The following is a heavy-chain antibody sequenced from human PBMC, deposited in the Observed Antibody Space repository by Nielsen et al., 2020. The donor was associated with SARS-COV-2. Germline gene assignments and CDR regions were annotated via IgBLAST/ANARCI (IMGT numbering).Heavy chain of an antibody. D-gene: IGHD3-10*01. J-gene: IGHJ3*02. CDR3: AKDPGDAFDI. CDR1: GFTFSSYA. V-gene: IGHV3-9*01. Sequence: GGSLRLSCAASGFTFSSYAMSWVRQAPGKGLEWVSGISWNSGSIGYADSVKGRFTISRDNAKNSLYLQMNSLRAEDTALYYCAKDPGDAFDIWGQGTMVTVSS. CDR2: ISWNSGSI.